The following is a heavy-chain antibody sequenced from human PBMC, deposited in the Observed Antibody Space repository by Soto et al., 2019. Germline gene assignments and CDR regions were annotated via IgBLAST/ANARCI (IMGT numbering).Heavy chain of an antibody. J-gene: IGHJ4*02. D-gene: IGHD1-20*01. Sequence: SETLSLTCIVSGGSISNYYWSWIRQPPGKGLEWIGHIYYRGSTNYNPSLKSRVTISVDTSKNQFSLKLSSVTAADTAVYYCARGGYNWNDVPDYWGQGTLVTVSS. CDR1: GGSISNYY. V-gene: IGHV4-59*01. CDR3: ARGGYNWNDVPDY. CDR2: IYYRGST.